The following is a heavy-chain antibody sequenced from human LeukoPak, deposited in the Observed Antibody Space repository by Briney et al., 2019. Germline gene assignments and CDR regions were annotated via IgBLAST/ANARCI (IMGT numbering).Heavy chain of an antibody. CDR2: IKSDGST. CDR3: TRAITYFYGSVTYDWFDS. J-gene: IGHJ5*01. Sequence: PGGSLRLSCAASVFTFSSYWMHWVRQTPGKGLMWVPRIKSDGSTIYADSVQGRFIISRDNAKNMVYLQMNSLRADDTAIYYCTRAITYFYGSVTYDWFDSWGQGTRVTVCS. CDR1: VFTFSSYW. V-gene: IGHV3-74*01. D-gene: IGHD3-10*01.